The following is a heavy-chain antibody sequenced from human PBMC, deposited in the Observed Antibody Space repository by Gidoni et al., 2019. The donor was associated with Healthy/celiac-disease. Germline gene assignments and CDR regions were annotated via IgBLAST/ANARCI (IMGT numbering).Heavy chain of an antibody. CDR2: ISYDGSNK. CDR3: AKEGDSSGYYYLGYYYYMDV. Sequence: QVQLVESGGGVVQPGRSLRLSCAASGFTFSSYVMHWVRQAPGKGREWVAVISYDGSNKYYADSVKGRFTISRDNTKNTLYLQMNSLRAEDTAVYYCAKEGDSSGYYYLGYYYYMDVWGKGTTVTVSS. CDR1: GFTFSSYV. D-gene: IGHD3-22*01. V-gene: IGHV3-30*18. J-gene: IGHJ6*03.